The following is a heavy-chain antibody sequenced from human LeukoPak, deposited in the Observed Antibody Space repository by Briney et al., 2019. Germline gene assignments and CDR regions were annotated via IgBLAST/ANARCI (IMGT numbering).Heavy chain of an antibody. CDR3: ARLHCSRPSCHRNWFDP. J-gene: IGHJ5*02. CDR2: ISYSGST. D-gene: IGHD2-2*01. Sequence: PSESLTLTCTVSGASISNFYWSWIRQPPGKGLEWIGDISYSGSTNYNPTLKSRVTMSVDTSKNQFSLKLRSVTAADTAVYYCARLHCSRPSCHRNWFDPWGQGTLVTVSS. CDR1: GASISNFY. V-gene: IGHV4-59*01.